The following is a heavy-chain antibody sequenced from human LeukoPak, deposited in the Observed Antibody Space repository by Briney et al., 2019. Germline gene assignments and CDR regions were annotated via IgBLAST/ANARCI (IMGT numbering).Heavy chain of an antibody. CDR2: MNIDGSEK. V-gene: IGHV3-7*03. J-gene: IGHJ4*02. Sequence: GGSLRLSCAASGFTFSSFWMGWVRQTPGKRLEWVANMNIDGSEKYYADSVKGRFSISRDNARNSVYLQMNSLRVEDTAIYYCVRGCSDTCYRFDYWGQGTLVTVSS. D-gene: IGHD2-15*01. CDR1: GFTFSSFW. CDR3: VRGCSDTCYRFDY.